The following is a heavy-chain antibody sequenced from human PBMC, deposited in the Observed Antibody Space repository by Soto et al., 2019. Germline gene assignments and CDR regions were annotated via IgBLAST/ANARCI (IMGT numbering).Heavy chain of an antibody. V-gene: IGHV1-24*01. CDR3: ATGGYSGYDFFDY. CDR1: GYTLTELS. J-gene: IGHJ4*02. Sequence: ASVKVSCKVSGYTLTELSMHWVRQAPGKGLEWMGGFDPEDGETIYAQKFQGRVTMTEDTSTDTAYMELSSLRSEDTAVYYCATGGYSGYDFFDYWGQRTLVTVSS. D-gene: IGHD5-12*01. CDR2: FDPEDGET.